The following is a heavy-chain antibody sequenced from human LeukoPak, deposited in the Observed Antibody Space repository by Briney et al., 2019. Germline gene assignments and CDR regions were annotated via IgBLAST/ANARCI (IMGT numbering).Heavy chain of an antibody. Sequence: GGSLSLSCAASGFTFSVYAMHWVRQAPGKGLEWVAVISSDGSIKYYADSVKGRFTISRDNSENTMWLQMGSLRAEDTAVYYCARGSVSKYRFFDNWGQGILVTVSS. J-gene: IGHJ4*02. CDR2: ISSDGSIK. CDR3: ARGSVSKYRFFDN. CDR1: GFTFSVYA. D-gene: IGHD3-3*02. V-gene: IGHV3-30*04.